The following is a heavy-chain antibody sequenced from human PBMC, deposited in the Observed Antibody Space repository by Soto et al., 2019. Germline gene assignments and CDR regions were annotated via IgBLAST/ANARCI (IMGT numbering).Heavy chain of an antibody. V-gene: IGHV3-33*01. J-gene: IGHJ4*02. CDR2: IWDDGSKK. CDR1: GLNFRGYG. CDR3: VTEGGNTGARSVGYFHY. D-gene: IGHD5-12*01. Sequence: QVQLVESGGGVVQPGTSLRLSCAASGLNFRGYGFHWVRQAPGKGLDWVAVIWDDGSKKFYADSVKGRFTFSRDDSRKSLFLQINRLRDEETAIYYCVTEGGNTGARSVGYFHYWGQGTLVTVSS.